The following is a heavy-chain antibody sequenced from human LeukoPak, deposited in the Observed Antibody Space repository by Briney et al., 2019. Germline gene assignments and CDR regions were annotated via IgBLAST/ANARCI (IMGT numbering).Heavy chain of an antibody. CDR2: IWYDGSNK. CDR3: AKGDLGDYYDSSGYYYY. J-gene: IGHJ4*02. V-gene: IGHV3-30*02. D-gene: IGHD3-22*01. Sequence: GGSLRLSCAASGFTFSSYGMHWVRQAPGKGLEWVAVIWYDGSNKYYADSVKGRFTISRDNSKNTLYLQMNSLRAEDTAVYYCAKGDLGDYYDSSGYYYYWGQGTLVTVSS. CDR1: GFTFSSYG.